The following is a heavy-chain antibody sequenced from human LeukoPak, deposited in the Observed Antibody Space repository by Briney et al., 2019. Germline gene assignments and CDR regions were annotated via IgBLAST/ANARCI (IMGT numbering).Heavy chain of an antibody. CDR3: ARATLRGDPFDF. D-gene: IGHD2-21*02. V-gene: IGHV4-31*03. Sequence: SETLSLTCTVSGDSLNSGNYYWTWIRQHPGKGLEWIGYIFTSGNTYYNSSLKGRLLTSVDTSKSQFSLRLTSVTAADTAVYYCARATLRGDPFDFWGQGIQVTVSS. J-gene: IGHJ4*02. CDR1: GDSLNSGNYY. CDR2: IFTSGNT.